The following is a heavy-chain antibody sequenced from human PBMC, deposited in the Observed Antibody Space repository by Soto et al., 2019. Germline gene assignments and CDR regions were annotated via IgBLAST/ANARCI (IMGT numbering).Heavy chain of an antibody. CDR3: GGVRGEDYYYGMDV. CDR1: GGTLSSYA. D-gene: IGHD3-10*01. J-gene: IGHJ6*02. Sequence: QVQLVQSGAEVKKPGSSVKVSCKASGGTLSSYAISWVRQAPGQGLEWMGGFIPIFGTADYAQKFQGRVTITADDSTSTAYMELSSLRSEETAGYYCGGVRGEDYYYGMDVWGQGTTVTVSS. V-gene: IGHV1-69*12. CDR2: FIPIFGTA.